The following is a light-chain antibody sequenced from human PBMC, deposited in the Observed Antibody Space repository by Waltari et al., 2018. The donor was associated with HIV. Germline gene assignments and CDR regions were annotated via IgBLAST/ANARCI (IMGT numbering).Light chain of an antibody. V-gene: IGKV3-15*01. CDR3: QQYNNWSPRT. J-gene: IGKJ1*01. CDR1: QSVSSN. CDR2: GAS. Sequence: EIVMTQSPATLSVSPGERATVPCRASQSVSSNLAWYQQKPGQAPRLLIYGASTRATGIPARFSGSGSGTEFTLTISSLQSEDFAVYYCQQYNNWSPRTFGQGTKVEIK.